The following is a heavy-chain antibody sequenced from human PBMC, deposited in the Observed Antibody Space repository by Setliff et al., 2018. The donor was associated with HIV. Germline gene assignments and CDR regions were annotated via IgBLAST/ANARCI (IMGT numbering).Heavy chain of an antibody. V-gene: IGHV4-39*07. D-gene: IGHD3-16*01. Sequence: SETLSLTCTVSGGSIRTGAYYWGWIRQPPGKGLEWIGSIYYDGRTFYKPSLKSRLTISVDTSKNQFSLSLNSVTAADTAVYFCARGGAVSADFDSWGQGTLVTVS. CDR3: ARGGAVSADFDS. CDR1: GGSIRTGAYY. J-gene: IGHJ5*01. CDR2: IYYDGRT.